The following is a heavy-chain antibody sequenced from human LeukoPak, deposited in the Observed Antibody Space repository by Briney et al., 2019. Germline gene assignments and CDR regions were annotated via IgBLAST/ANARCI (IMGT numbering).Heavy chain of an antibody. J-gene: IGHJ4*02. CDR1: GGSFSDYY. D-gene: IGHD3-22*01. V-gene: IGHV4-34*01. CDR2: INHSGST. CDR3: ARVASKFYFDSTGSYNPHFPDY. Sequence: NPSETLSLTCAVYGGSFSDYYWSWIRQTPEKGLEWIAEINHSGSTNYNPSLKSRVTISVDTSKNQFSLKLNSVTAADTAVYYCARVASKFYFDSTGSYNPHFPDYWGQGTLVTVSS.